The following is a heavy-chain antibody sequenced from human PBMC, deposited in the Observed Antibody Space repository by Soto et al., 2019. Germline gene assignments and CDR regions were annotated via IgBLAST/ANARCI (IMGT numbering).Heavy chain of an antibody. D-gene: IGHD6-6*01. CDR2: VYHSGAT. V-gene: IGHV4-38-2*02. Sequence: SETLSLTCTVSGYSMTSGFYWAWIRQPPGKGLEWIGSVYHSGATYYNSSLQDRVSISVDTSKNHFSLKLISVTAADTGTYYCARSTLGQLPGFDPWGQGTLVTVSS. CDR1: GYSMTSGFY. CDR3: ARSTLGQLPGFDP. J-gene: IGHJ5*02.